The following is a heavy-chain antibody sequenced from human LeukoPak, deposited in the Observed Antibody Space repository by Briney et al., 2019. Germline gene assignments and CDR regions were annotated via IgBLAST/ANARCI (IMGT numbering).Heavy chain of an antibody. CDR3: ARAPRYYQDAFDI. CDR2: MNPNSGNT. CDR1: GGTFSSYA. V-gene: IGHV1-8*02. J-gene: IGHJ3*02. D-gene: IGHD1-26*01. Sequence: ASVRVSCKASGGTFSSYAISWVRQATGQGLEWMGWMNPNSGNTGYAQKFQGRVTMTRNTSISTAYMELSSLRSEDTAVYYCARAPRYYQDAFDIWGQGTMVTVSS.